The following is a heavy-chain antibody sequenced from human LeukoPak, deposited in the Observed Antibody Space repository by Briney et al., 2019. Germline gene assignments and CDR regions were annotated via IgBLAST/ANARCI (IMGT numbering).Heavy chain of an antibody. CDR2: ISGSGGST. Sequence: GGSLRLSCAASGFTFSSYAMSWVRQAPGKGLEWVSAISGSGGSTYYADSVKGRFTISRDNSKNTLYLQMSSLRAEDTAVYYCAKAIWSGPRYFQHWGQGTLVTVSS. CDR3: AKAIWSGPRYFQH. D-gene: IGHD3-10*01. J-gene: IGHJ1*01. CDR1: GFTFSSYA. V-gene: IGHV3-23*01.